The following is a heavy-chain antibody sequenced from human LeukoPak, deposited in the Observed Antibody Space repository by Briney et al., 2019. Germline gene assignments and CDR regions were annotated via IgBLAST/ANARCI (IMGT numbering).Heavy chain of an antibody. CDR3: AREPYYYDSSGHDY. J-gene: IGHJ4*02. CDR1: GFSFSSYW. CDR2: IKQDGSDK. Sequence: GGSLRLSCAASGFSFSSYWMTWVRQAPGKGLGWVANIKQDGSDKYYVDSVKGRFSTSRDNAKNSLYLQMNSLRAEDTAVYYCAREPYYYDSSGHDYWGQGTLVTVSS. V-gene: IGHV3-7*01. D-gene: IGHD3-22*01.